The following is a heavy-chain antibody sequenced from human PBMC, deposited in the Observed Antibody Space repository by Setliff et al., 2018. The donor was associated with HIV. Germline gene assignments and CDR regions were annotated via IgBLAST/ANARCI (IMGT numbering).Heavy chain of an antibody. J-gene: IGHJ4*02. Sequence: SETLSLTCTVSGGSISSGSHYWSLIRQPAGKGLEWIGRIYATGGTNYNPSLKSRVTISLATSTNQFSLRLTSVTAADTAVYYCAREQWLRYFDDWGQGALVTVSS. CDR1: GGSISSGSHY. CDR3: AREQWLRYFDD. V-gene: IGHV4-61*02. CDR2: IYATGGT. D-gene: IGHD5-12*01.